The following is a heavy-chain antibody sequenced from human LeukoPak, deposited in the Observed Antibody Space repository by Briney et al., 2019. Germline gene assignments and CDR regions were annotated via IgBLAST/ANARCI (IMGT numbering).Heavy chain of an antibody. V-gene: IGHV3-23*01. CDR1: GFTFSSYA. CDR3: AKARPAIATRVGYYYYGLDV. Sequence: GGSLRLSCAASGFTFSSYAMNWVRQAPGKGLEWVSAISGSGGSTYYADSVKGRFTISRENSKNTLYLQMNSLRAEDTAVYYCAKARPAIATRVGYYYYGLDVWGQGTTVTVSS. J-gene: IGHJ6*02. CDR2: ISGSGGST. D-gene: IGHD6-6*01.